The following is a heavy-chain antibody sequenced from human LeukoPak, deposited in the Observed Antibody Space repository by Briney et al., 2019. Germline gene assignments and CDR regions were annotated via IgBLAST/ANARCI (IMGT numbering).Heavy chain of an antibody. Sequence: QPGGSPRLSCAASGFSFSSNPMSWVRQAPGKGLEWVAGISGSGGDTSYADSVKGRFTISRDNSKNTLYLQMNSLRADDTAVSYCAKKYSGLQPFDSWGQGTLVTVSS. D-gene: IGHD2-15*01. CDR1: GFSFSSNP. CDR3: AKKYSGLQPFDS. J-gene: IGHJ4*02. CDR2: ISGSGGDT. V-gene: IGHV3-23*01.